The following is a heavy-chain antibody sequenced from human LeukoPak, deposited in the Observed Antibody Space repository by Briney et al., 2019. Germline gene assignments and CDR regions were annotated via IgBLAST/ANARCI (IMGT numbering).Heavy chain of an antibody. V-gene: IGHV3-48*03. D-gene: IGHD3-10*01. CDR2: ISSSGSTI. CDR3: ATITMVRGTDAFDI. J-gene: IGHJ3*02. CDR1: GFAFSSYG. Sequence: PGGSLRLSCAASGFAFSSYGMNWVRQAPGKGLEWVSYISSSGSTIYYADSVKGRFTISRDNAKNSLYLQMNSLRAEDTAVYYCATITMVRGTDAFDIWGQGTMVTVSS.